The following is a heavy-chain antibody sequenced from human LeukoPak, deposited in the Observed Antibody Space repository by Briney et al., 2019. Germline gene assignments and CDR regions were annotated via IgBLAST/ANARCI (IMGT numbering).Heavy chain of an antibody. J-gene: IGHJ4*02. CDR2: INHSGST. Sequence: SETLSLTCAVYGGSFSGYYWSWIRQPPGKGLEWIGEINHSGSTNYNPSLKSRVTISVDTSKNQFSLKLSSVTAADTAVYYCARRYGYVWGSYCYSWTPYFGYWGQGTLVTVSS. V-gene: IGHV4-34*01. D-gene: IGHD3-16*02. CDR1: GGSFSGYY. CDR3: ARRYGYVWGSYCYSWTPYFGY.